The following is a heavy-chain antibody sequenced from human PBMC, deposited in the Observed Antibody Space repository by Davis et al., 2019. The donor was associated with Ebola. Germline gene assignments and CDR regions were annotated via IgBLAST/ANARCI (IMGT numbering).Heavy chain of an antibody. D-gene: IGHD3-22*01. CDR1: GFSFSNYW. CDR2: IKEDGSQQ. Sequence: PGGSLRLSCEASGFSFSNYWMGWVRQAPGKGLEWIGQIKEDGSQQYYLDSLKGRFTISRDNAKNSLYLQMNSLRAEDTAVYYCARDRGWLAHDYWGRGTLVTVSS. CDR3: ARDRGWLAHDY. V-gene: IGHV3-7*01. J-gene: IGHJ4*02.